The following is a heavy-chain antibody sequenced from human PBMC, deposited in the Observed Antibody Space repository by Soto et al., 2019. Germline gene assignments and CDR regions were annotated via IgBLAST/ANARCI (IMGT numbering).Heavy chain of an antibody. D-gene: IGHD5-12*01. V-gene: IGHV3-11*05. J-gene: IGHJ4*02. Sequence: QVQLVESGGGWVKPGGSLRLSCAASGFTFSDYYMSWIRQAPGKGLEWVSYISSSSSYTNYADSVKGRFTISRDNAKNSLYLQRNSLRAEDTAVYYCARDHHRYSGYDYVDYWGQGTLVTVSS. CDR2: ISSSSSYT. CDR3: ARDHHRYSGYDYVDY. CDR1: GFTFSDYY.